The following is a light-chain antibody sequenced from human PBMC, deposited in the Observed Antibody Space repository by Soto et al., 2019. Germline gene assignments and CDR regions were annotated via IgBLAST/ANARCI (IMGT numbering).Light chain of an antibody. CDR2: WAS. Sequence: DIVMTQSPDSLAVSLGERATINCKSSQSVLYSSNNKNYLAWYQQKPGQPPKLLIYWASTRESGVPDRFSGSGSGTDFTLTISSLQAEDVAVYYCQQYYSTPVTFGPGNKVDI. J-gene: IGKJ3*01. CDR3: QQYYSTPVT. V-gene: IGKV4-1*01. CDR1: QSVLYSSNNKNY.